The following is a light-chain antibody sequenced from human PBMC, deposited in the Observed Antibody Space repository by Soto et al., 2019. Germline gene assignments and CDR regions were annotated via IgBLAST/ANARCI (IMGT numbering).Light chain of an antibody. CDR1: QSVANS. Sequence: EIVMTQSPDTLSVSPGERATLSCRASQSVANSIALYQQKPGQAPRLLIYSASTRATGIPARFSGSGSGTGFTLTISSLQSEDFAVYYCQQYQNLWTFGQGTKVDI. J-gene: IGKJ1*01. CDR2: SAS. V-gene: IGKV3-15*01. CDR3: QQYQNLWT.